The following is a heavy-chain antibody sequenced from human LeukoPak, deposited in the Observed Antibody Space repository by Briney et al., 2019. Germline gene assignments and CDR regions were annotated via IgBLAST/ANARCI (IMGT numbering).Heavy chain of an antibody. CDR1: GGSISSSSYY. D-gene: IGHD6-13*01. J-gene: IGHJ4*02. CDR3: ARLGIAAAPC. CDR2: IYYSGST. Sequence: SETLSLICTVSGGSISSSSYYWGWIRQPPGKGLEWIGSIYYSGSTYYNPSLKSRVTISVDTSKNQFSLKLSSVTAADTAVYYCARLGIAAAPCWGQGTLVTVSS. V-gene: IGHV4-39*01.